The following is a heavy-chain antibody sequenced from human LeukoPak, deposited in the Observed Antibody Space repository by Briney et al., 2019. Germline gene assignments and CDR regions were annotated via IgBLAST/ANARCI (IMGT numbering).Heavy chain of an antibody. CDR3: ARPTYYYDSSGYLVLGYFDY. CDR1: GGSISSSSYY. D-gene: IGHD3-22*01. V-gene: IGHV4-39*01. CDR2: IYYSGST. J-gene: IGHJ4*02. Sequence: SETLSLTCTVSGGSISSSSYYWGWIRQPPGKGLEWIGSIYYSGSTYYNPSLRSRVTISVDTSKNQFSLKLSSVTAVDTAVYYCARPTYYYDSSGYLVLGYFDYWGQGTLVTVSS.